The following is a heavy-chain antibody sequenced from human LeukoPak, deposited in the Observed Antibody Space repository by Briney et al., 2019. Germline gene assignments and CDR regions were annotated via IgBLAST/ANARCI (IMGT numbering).Heavy chain of an antibody. J-gene: IGHJ4*02. CDR2: FSTYNGDT. CDR3: ARGTHDY. Sequence: ASVKVSRKASGYTFTNYGINWVRQAPGQRPEWMGWFSTYNGDTKYAQKLKGRVTLTADTLTSTAYMELRTLISEDTAVYYCARGTHDYWGQGTLVTVSS. V-gene: IGHV1-18*01. CDR1: GYTFTNYG.